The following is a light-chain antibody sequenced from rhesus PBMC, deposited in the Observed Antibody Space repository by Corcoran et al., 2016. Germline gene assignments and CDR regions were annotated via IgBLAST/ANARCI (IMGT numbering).Light chain of an antibody. V-gene: IGKV3-24*01. CDR2: GAS. J-gene: IGKJ4*01. CDR1: QSVSSS. CDR3: LQHSNWPLT. Sequence: IAMTQSPATLSLSPGERATLSCRASQSVSSSLVWYQQNPGQAPRPLLYGASSRAAGIPARFSGSGAGTDFTLTISSLEPEDVAVYYCLQHSNWPLTFGGGTKVELK.